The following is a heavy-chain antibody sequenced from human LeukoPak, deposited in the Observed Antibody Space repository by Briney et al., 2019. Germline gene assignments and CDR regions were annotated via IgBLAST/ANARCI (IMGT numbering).Heavy chain of an antibody. V-gene: IGHV1-8*01. CDR3: ARDSRRDGSRAFDY. CDR2: MNPNSGNT. Sequence: GASVKVSCKASGYTFTSYDINWVRQATGQGLEWMGWMNPNSGNTGYAQKFQGRVTMTRNTSISTAYMELSSLRSEDTAVYYCARDSRRDGSRAFDYWGQGTLVTVSS. D-gene: IGHD5-24*01. J-gene: IGHJ4*02. CDR1: GYTFTSYD.